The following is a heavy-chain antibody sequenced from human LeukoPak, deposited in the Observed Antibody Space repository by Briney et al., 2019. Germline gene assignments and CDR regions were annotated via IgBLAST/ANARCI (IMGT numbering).Heavy chain of an antibody. CDR2: INPNSGGT. V-gene: IGHV1-2*04. CDR3: ARGWGYDSSGYYYYYGLDV. D-gene: IGHD3-22*01. J-gene: IGHJ6*02. CDR1: GYTFTGYY. Sequence: ASVKVSCKASGYTFTGYYMHWVRQAPGQGLEWMGWINPNSGGTNYAQKFQGWVTMTRDTSISTAYMELSRLRSDDTAVYYCARGWGYDSSGYYYYYGLDVWGQGTTVTVSS.